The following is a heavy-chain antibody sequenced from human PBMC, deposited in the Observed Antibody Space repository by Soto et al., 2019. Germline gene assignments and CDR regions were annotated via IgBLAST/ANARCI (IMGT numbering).Heavy chain of an antibody. CDR3: AKESTSGTTLDY. V-gene: IGHV3-23*01. Sequence: XGSLRLSCAASGLTFSSYVMTWVRQAPGKGLEWVSAITGSGVSTYYADSVKGRFTISRDNSRNTLYLQMNSLRAEDTAVFYCAKESTSGTTLDYWGQGPLVTVSS. J-gene: IGHJ4*02. CDR1: GLTFSSYV. D-gene: IGHD2-2*01. CDR2: ITGSGVST.